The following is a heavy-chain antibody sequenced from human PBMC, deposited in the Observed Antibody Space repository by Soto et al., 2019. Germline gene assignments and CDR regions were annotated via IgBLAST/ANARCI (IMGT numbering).Heavy chain of an antibody. J-gene: IGHJ4*02. CDR3: ARRITMVRGVISYFDY. Sequence: SETLSLTCTVSGGSVTSGNFYWSWIRQPPRKGLEWIGHIYYSGSTNYNPSLKSRVTISVDTSKNQFSLKLTSVTAADTAVYYCARRITMVRGVISYFDYWGQGTLVTVSS. CDR2: IYYSGST. V-gene: IGHV4-61*01. D-gene: IGHD3-10*01. CDR1: GGSVTSGNFY.